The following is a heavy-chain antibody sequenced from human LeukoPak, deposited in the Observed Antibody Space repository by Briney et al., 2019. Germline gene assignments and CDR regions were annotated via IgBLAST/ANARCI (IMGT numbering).Heavy chain of an antibody. V-gene: IGHV1-69*06. CDR2: IIPIFGTA. CDR3: ARVSSTVVTSYWYFDL. J-gene: IGHJ2*01. CDR1: GGTFSSYA. Sequence: VASVKVSCKASGGTFSSYAISWVRQAPGQGLEWMGGIIPIFGTANSAQKFQGRVTITADKSTSTAYMELSSLRSEDTAVYYCARVSSTVVTSYWYFDLWGRGTLVTVSS. D-gene: IGHD4-23*01.